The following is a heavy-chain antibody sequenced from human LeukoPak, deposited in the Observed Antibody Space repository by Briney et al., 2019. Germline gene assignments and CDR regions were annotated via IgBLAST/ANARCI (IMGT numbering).Heavy chain of an antibody. V-gene: IGHV4-31*03. D-gene: IGHD3-10*01. J-gene: IGHJ4*02. Sequence: SETLCLTCTVSGGSISSGGYYWSWLRQHPGKGLEWIGYIYYSGSTYYNPSLKSRVTISVDTSKHQFSLKLSSVTAADTAVYYCARSHYGSGSYYCYWGQGTLVTVSS. CDR2: IYYSGST. CDR1: GGSISSGGYY. CDR3: ARSHYGSGSYYCY.